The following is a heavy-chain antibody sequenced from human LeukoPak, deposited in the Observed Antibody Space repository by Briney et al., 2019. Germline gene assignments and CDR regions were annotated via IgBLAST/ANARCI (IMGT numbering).Heavy chain of an antibody. D-gene: IGHD3-10*01. CDR2: IYHSGST. V-gene: IGHV4-30-2*01. CDR1: GGSISSGGYY. CDR3: ARNGDGMDV. Sequence: SETLSLTCTVSGGSISSGGYYWSWIRQHPGKGLEWIGYIYHSGSTYYNPSLKSRVTISVDRSENQFSLKLSSVTAADTAVYYCARNGDGMDVWGQGTTVTVSS. J-gene: IGHJ6*02.